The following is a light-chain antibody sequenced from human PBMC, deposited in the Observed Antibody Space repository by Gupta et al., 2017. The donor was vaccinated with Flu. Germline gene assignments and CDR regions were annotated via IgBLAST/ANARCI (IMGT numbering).Light chain of an antibody. Sequence: SYAVTQPPSLSVSPGQTASITCSGDKLGDKYTSWYHQKPGQSPVVVIYQDIRRPSGIPERFSGCNSGNTATLTIRGAQTVDEGDYYCQTWDSTNVVFGGGTKLTVL. J-gene: IGLJ2*01. CDR2: QDI. CDR1: KLGDKY. V-gene: IGLV3-1*01. CDR3: QTWDSTNVV.